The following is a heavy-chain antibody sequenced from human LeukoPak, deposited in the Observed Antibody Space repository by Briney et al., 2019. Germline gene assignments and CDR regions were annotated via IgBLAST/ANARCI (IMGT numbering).Heavy chain of an antibody. CDR3: ARGHYDILTGNYKWTPDY. D-gene: IGHD3-9*01. Sequence: GRSLRLSCAASGFTFSSYKMNWVRQAPGRGLEWVSSIHSGGSDVYYADSVKGRFTVSRDNAKNSLFLQMNSLRAEDTALYYCARGHYDILTGNYKWTPDYWGQGTLVTVSS. CDR2: IHSGGSDV. CDR1: GFTFSSYK. V-gene: IGHV3-21*06. J-gene: IGHJ4*02.